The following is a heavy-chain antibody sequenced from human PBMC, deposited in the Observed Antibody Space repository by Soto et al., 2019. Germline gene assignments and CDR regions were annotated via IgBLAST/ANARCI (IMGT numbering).Heavy chain of an antibody. CDR2: ISYNGNNNE. J-gene: IGHJ6*02. CDR1: GFTFSSHA. V-gene: IGHV3-30-3*01. Sequence: QVQLLESGGGVVQPGKSLRLSCAASGFTFSSHAMHWVRQAPGKGLEWVAVISYNGNNNEYYADSVKGRFTISRDNSKSTLYLQMNSLRGEDTAIYFWARDRIASGLGAMDVWGQGTPAIVSS. D-gene: IGHD6-13*01. CDR3: ARDRIASGLGAMDV.